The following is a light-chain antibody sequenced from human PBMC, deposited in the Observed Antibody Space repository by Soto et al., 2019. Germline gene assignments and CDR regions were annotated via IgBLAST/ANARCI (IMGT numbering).Light chain of an antibody. CDR3: QQYGSSPS. CDR1: QSVSSSY. Sequence: MVSTQSPLTLPLSSGERATLSCRASQSVSSSYLAWYQQKPGQAPRLLIYGASSRATGIPDRFSGRGSGTDFTLSFSRREPDDFAVYYCQQYGSSPSFSQGTKVDIK. J-gene: IGKJ1*01. V-gene: IGKV3-20*01. CDR2: GAS.